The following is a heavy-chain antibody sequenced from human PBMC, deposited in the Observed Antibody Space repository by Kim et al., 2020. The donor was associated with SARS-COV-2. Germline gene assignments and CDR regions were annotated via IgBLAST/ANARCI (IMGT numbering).Heavy chain of an antibody. Sequence: GGSLRLSCAASGFTFSSYAMSWVRQAPGKGLEWVSTISGSGDNTYHADSVKGRLTISRDNSKNTLYLQMNSLRVEDTAVYYCAKGTLPHCGGCSCRTDYWGQGTPVTVSS. D-gene: IGHD2-15*01. V-gene: IGHV3-23*01. CDR2: ISGSGDNT. J-gene: IGHJ4*02. CDR3: AKGTLPHCGGCSCRTDY. CDR1: GFTFSSYA.